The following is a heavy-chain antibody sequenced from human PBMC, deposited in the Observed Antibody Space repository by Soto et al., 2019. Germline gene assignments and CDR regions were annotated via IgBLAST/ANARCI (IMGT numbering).Heavy chain of an antibody. Sequence: QVQLVESGGGVVQPGTSLRLSCAASGFMFSSYGMFWVRQAPGKGLECVAVLTYDGRNADYVESVKGRFTISRDNSNNSLYLQMNNLRIDDTAVYSCGNGKGGTGSGVVYFDYWGLGTALTVS. CDR1: GFMFSSYG. D-gene: IGHD3-3*01. CDR3: GNGKGGTGSGVVYFDY. V-gene: IGHV3-30*18. J-gene: IGHJ4*02. CDR2: LTYDGRNA.